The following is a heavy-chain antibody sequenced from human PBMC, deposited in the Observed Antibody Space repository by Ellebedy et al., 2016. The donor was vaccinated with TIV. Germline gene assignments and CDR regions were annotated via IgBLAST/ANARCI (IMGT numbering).Heavy chain of an antibody. CDR3: AKDSGYDYIWGSYGY. J-gene: IGHJ4*02. V-gene: IGHV3-23*01. D-gene: IGHD3-16*01. CDR1: GFTFSSYA. Sequence: GGSLRLSXAASGFTFSSYAMSWVRQAPGKGLEWVSAITSSGGSTYYADSVKGRFTISRDNSKNTLYLEMTSLRAEDTAVYYCAKDSGYDYIWGSYGYWGQGTLVTVSS. CDR2: ITSSGGST.